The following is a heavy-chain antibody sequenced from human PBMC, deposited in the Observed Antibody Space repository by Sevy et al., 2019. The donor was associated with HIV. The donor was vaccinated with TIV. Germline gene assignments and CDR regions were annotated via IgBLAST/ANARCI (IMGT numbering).Heavy chain of an antibody. J-gene: IGHJ3*02. V-gene: IGHV3-20*04. CDR2: IIWSGSNT. D-gene: IGHD3-22*01. Sequence: GGSLRLSCAASGFPFDDYAMSWVRQAPGKGLEWASGIIWSGSNTGYADLVRAGFTISREGAKTSLYLQMNSLGTEDTALYYCARNTYYYDTTGFGAFDIWGQGTMVTVSS. CDR1: GFPFDDYA. CDR3: ARNTYYYDTTGFGAFDI.